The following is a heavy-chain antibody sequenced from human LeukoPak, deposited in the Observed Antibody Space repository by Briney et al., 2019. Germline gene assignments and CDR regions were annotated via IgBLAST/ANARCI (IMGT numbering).Heavy chain of an antibody. D-gene: IGHD5-18*01. V-gene: IGHV4-61*08. J-gene: IGHJ4*02. Sequence: PSQTLSLTCTVSGNSLSSGDYYWSWIRQPPGKGLEWIGYIYYSGSTNYNPSLKSRVTISVDTSKNQFSLKLSSVTAADTAVYYCARVSGYRGRAYYFDYWGQGTLVTVSS. CDR1: GNSLSSGDYY. CDR2: IYYSGST. CDR3: ARVSGYRGRAYYFDY.